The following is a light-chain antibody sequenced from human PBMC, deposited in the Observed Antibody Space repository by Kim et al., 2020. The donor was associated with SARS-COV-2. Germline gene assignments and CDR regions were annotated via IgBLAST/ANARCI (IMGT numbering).Light chain of an antibody. V-gene: IGLV3-1*01. CDR1: KLGDKY. Sequence: SYELTQPPSVSVFPGQTASITCSGDKLGDKYACWYQQKPGQSPVLVIYQDIKRPSGIPERFSGSNSGNTATLTISGTQAMDEADYYCQAWDSSVVFGGGTQLTVL. CDR2: QDI. CDR3: QAWDSSVV. J-gene: IGLJ2*01.